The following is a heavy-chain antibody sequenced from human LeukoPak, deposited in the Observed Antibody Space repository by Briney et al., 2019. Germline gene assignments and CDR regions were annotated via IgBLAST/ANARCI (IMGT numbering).Heavy chain of an antibody. J-gene: IGHJ4*02. CDR2: ISYDGSNK. D-gene: IGHD4/OR15-4a*01. Sequence: GGSLRLSCAASGLTFSSYGMHWVREAPGKGLEWVAVISYDGSNKYYADSVKGRFTISRDNSKNTLYLQMNSLRAEDTAVYYCAPIGAGYWGQGTLVTVSS. CDR1: GLTFSSYG. V-gene: IGHV3-30*03. CDR3: APIGAGY.